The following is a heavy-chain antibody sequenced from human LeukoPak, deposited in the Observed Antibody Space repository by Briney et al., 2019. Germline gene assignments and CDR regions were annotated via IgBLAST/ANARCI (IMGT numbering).Heavy chain of an antibody. CDR3: GKKLRASGDYRLGPLDY. D-gene: IGHD4-17*01. CDR1: GGTFSSYA. J-gene: IGHJ4*02. V-gene: IGHV1-69*06. CDR2: IIPIFGTA. Sequence: SVKVSCKASGGTFSSYAISWVRQAPGQGLEWMGGIIPIFGTANYAQKFQGRVTITADKSTSTAYMELSSLRSEDTAVYYCGKKLRASGDYRLGPLDYWGQGTLVTVSS.